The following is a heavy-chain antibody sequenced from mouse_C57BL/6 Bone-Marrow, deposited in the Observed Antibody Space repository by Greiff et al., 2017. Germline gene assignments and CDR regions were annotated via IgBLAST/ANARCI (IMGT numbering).Heavy chain of an antibody. CDR3: TTYGSSSYYYAMDY. CDR1: GFNIKDDY. V-gene: IGHV14-4*01. Sequence: EVQLVESGAELVRPGASVKLSCTASGFNIKDDYMHWVKQRPEQGLEWIGWIDPENGDTEYASKFQGKATITADTSSNTAYLQLSSLTSEDTAVYYCTTYGSSSYYYAMDYWGQGTSVTVSS. D-gene: IGHD1-1*01. J-gene: IGHJ4*01. CDR2: IDPENGDT.